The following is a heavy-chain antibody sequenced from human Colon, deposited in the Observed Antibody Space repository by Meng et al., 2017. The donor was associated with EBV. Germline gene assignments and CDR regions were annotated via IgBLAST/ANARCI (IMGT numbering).Heavy chain of an antibody. CDR2: IYHSGST. CDR1: GGSISSVYW. CDR3: ARGGYYSFDY. V-gene: IGHV4-4*02. Sequence: QVELRESAPGLVNPSETLALTCDVSGGSISSVYWWTWVRQSPGKGLEWIGEIYHSGSTNYNPSLKSRVTISVDKSKNQFSLKLTSVTAADTAVYYCARGGYYSFDYWGQRTLVTASS. D-gene: IGHD5-18*01. J-gene: IGHJ4*02.